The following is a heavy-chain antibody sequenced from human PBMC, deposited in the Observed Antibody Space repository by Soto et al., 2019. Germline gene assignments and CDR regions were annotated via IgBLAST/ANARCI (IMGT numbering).Heavy chain of an antibody. CDR3: AKNTRWRTITFDP. Sequence: GGSLRLSCAASGFTFSSYAMSWVRQAPGQGLEWVSAISGSGGSTYYADSVKGRFTISIDNSQNTLYPQMNSLRAEDTAVYYCAKNTRWRTITFDPWGQGTLVTDSS. CDR2: ISGSGGST. D-gene: IGHD2-2*01. J-gene: IGHJ5*02. V-gene: IGHV3-23*01. CDR1: GFTFSSYA.